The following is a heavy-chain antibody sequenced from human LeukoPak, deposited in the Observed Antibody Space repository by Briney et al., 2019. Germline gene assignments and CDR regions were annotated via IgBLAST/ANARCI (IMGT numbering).Heavy chain of an antibody. CDR2: IIPIFGTA. CDR3: ARNVPPAYCGGDCYTYWYFDL. Sequence: SVTVSCTASGGTFSSYAISWVRQAPGQGLEWMGGIIPIFGTANYAQKFQGRVTITADESTSTAYMELSSLRSEDTAVYYCARNVPPAYCGGDCYTYWYFDLWGRGTLVTVSS. V-gene: IGHV1-69*13. CDR1: GGTFSSYA. J-gene: IGHJ2*01. D-gene: IGHD2-21*02.